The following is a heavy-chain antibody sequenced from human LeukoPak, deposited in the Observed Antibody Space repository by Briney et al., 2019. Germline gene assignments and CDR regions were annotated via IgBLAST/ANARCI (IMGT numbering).Heavy chain of an antibody. CDR3: LRDLNWSLDQ. CDR1: GFTFSSYG. Sequence: GGSLRLSCASSGFTFSSYGMHWVRQAPGKGLEGVAVIWYDGSNKYYADSVKGRFTISRDNAKNTLYLQMNSLRAEDTAVYYCLRDLNWSLDQWGQGTLVTVSS. D-gene: IGHD1-20*01. J-gene: IGHJ4*02. CDR2: IWYDGSNK. V-gene: IGHV3-33*01.